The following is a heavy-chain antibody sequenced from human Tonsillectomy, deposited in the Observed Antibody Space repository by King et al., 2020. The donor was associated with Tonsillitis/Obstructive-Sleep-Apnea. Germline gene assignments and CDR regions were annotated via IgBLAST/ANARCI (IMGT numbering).Heavy chain of an antibody. CDR2: IYHSGTT. Sequence: LQLQESGPGLVKPSGTLSLTCAVSGGSISSPNWWRWVRQPPGKGLEWIGEIYHSGTTNYNPSLQSRVTISVDKSKNHFSLKLNSVTAADTAVYYCARVEGSGSYSPFDSWGRGTLVTVSS. J-gene: IGHJ4*02. V-gene: IGHV4-4*02. CDR3: ARVEGSGSYSPFDS. CDR1: GGSISSPNW. D-gene: IGHD3-10*01.